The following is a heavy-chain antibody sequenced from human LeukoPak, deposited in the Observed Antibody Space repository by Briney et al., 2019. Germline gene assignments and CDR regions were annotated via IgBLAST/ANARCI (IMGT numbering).Heavy chain of an antibody. V-gene: IGHV3-33*01. CDR3: ARGATGHYFDY. D-gene: IGHD1-26*01. Sequence: GRSLRLSCAASGFTFSSYGMHWVRQAPGKGLEWVAVIWYDGSNKYYADSVKGRFTISRDNSKNTLYLQMNSLRAEDTAVYYCARGATGHYFDYWGQGTLVTVSS. CDR2: IWYDGSNK. CDR1: GFTFSSYG. J-gene: IGHJ4*02.